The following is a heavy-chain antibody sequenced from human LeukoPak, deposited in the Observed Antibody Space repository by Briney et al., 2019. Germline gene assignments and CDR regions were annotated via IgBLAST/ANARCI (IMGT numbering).Heavy chain of an antibody. CDR1: GGTLRSYA. V-gene: IGHV1-69*04. CDR2: MIPILGIA. Sequence: SGKFSGKASGGTLRSYAIRWVRQAPGQRLEWRGRMIPILGIAKYAQKFQGRVTVTADKSASKAYRDLSRLRSEDTAVYYCARDILTGSYGMDVWGQGTMVTVSS. D-gene: IGHD3-9*01. J-gene: IGHJ6*02. CDR3: ARDILTGSYGMDV.